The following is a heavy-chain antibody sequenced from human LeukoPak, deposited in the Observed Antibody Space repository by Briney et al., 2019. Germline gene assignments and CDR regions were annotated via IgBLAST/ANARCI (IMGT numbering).Heavy chain of an antibody. CDR3: VKDELGVAIFDY. J-gene: IGHJ4*02. CDR2: ISGSGGST. V-gene: IGHV3-23*01. Sequence: GGSLRLSCAASGFTFSSYAMSWVRQAPGKGLEWVSAISGSGGSTYYADPVKGRFAISRDNSNNMVYLQMNSLRAEDTAVYFCVKDELGVAIFDYWGQGTLVTVSS. D-gene: IGHD3-3*01. CDR1: GFTFSSYA.